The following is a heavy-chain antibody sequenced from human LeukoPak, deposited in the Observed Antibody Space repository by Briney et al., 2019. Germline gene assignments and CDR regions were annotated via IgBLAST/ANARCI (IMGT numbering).Heavy chain of an antibody. CDR1: GFTFSDYS. V-gene: IGHV3-48*01. CDR2: INGFSSAI. Sequence: PGASLRLSCAASGFTFSDYSMNWGRPAPGKGPEWVSYINGFSSAIYYADSVKGRFTISRENAKNSLSLQMHSLRAEDTAVYYCTRDGRAPDVVPFDHWGQGTLVTVSS. J-gene: IGHJ4*02. D-gene: IGHD2-21*01. CDR3: TRDGRAPDVVPFDH.